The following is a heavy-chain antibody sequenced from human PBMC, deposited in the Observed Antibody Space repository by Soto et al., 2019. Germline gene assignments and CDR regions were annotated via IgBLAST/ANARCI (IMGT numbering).Heavy chain of an antibody. J-gene: IGHJ5*02. V-gene: IGHV1-2*02. Sequence: QVHLVQSGAEVKKPGASVKVSCKASGYTFTGYFMHWVRQAPGQGLEWMGYINPNSGVTKYAQKFQGRVTLTRDTSINTAYMEMTMLRSDDTAVYYCARGGGTILAPLPWGQGTLVIVSS. D-gene: IGHD3-3*01. CDR1: GYTFTGYF. CDR3: ARGGGTILAPLP. CDR2: INPNSGVT.